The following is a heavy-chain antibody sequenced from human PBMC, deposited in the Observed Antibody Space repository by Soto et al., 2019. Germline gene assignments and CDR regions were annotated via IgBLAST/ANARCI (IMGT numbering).Heavy chain of an antibody. D-gene: IGHD3-22*01. Sequence: GGSLRLSCAASGFTFDDYNMHWVRQAPGKGLEWVSLISRDGTNTNYAESVKGRFTISRDSSKNSLYLQMNSLRTEDTALYYCVKETYYYDVSSYYPLGSWGQGTLVTV. V-gene: IGHV3-43*01. CDR3: VKETYYYDVSSYYPLGS. J-gene: IGHJ5*02. CDR1: GFTFDDYN. CDR2: ISRDGTNT.